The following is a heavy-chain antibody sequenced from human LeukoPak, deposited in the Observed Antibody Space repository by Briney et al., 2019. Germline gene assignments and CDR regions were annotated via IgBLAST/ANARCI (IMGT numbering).Heavy chain of an antibody. J-gene: IGHJ6*02. CDR2: IRRNTTSYAP. CDR1: GLTFSGSA. V-gene: IGHV3-73*01. CDR3: TRQGYCSGGSCSGGPYYYYYGMDV. D-gene: IGHD2-15*01. Sequence: PGGSLRLSCAASGLTFSGSALHWVRQASGHELKGFGRIRRNTTSYAPTDAASVKGRFTISRDDSKNTAYLQMNSLKTEDTAVYYCTRQGYCSGGSCSGGPYYYYYGMDVWGQGTTVTVSS.